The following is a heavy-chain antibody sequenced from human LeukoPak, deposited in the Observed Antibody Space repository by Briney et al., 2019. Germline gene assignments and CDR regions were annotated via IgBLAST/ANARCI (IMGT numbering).Heavy chain of an antibody. CDR1: RYTFTGYY. CDR2: INPNSGGI. CDR3: ARVGLGSCSSTTCYGRAFDI. J-gene: IGHJ3*02. D-gene: IGHD2-2*01. Sequence: ASVKVSCKTSRYTFTGYYMHWVRQAPGQGLEWMRWINPNSGGINYAQKFQGRVTMTRDTSISTAYMELSRLRSDDTAVYYCARVGLGSCSSTTCYGRAFDIWGQGTMVTVFS. V-gene: IGHV1-2*02.